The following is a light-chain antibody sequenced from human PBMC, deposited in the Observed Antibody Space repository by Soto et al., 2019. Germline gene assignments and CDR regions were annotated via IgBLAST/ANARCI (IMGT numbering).Light chain of an antibody. CDR1: SSDVGGYNY. V-gene: IGLV2-8*01. J-gene: IGLJ2*01. CDR2: EVS. CDR3: SSYAGSNNVV. Sequence: QSALTQPPSASGSPGQSVTISCTGSSSDVGGYNYVSWYQQHPGKAPQLIIYEVSERPSGVPDRFSGSKSGNTASLRVSGLQTADEADYYCSSYAGSNNVVFGGGTKLTVL.